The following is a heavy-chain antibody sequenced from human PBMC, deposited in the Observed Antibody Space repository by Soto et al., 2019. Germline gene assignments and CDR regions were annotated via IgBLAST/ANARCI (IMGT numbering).Heavy chain of an antibody. J-gene: IGHJ5*02. V-gene: IGHV4-59*01. Sequence: PSETLSLTCTVSGGSISNYYWSWIRHPPGKKLEWIGYIYYSGGTNYNPSLKSRVTISVDTSKNQFSLKLYSVTTADTAMYYCARLPWADYGGIFDPWGQGTLVTVSS. CDR2: IYYSGGT. D-gene: IGHD4-17*01. CDR1: GGSISNYY. CDR3: ARLPWADYGGIFDP.